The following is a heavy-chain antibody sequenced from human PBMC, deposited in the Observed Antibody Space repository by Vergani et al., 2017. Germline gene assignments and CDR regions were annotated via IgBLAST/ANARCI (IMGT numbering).Heavy chain of an antibody. D-gene: IGHD3-22*01. Sequence: QVQLQESGPGLVKPSETLSLTCTVSGGSISSYYWSWIRQPPGKGLEWIGYIYYSGSTNYNPSLKSRVTISVDTSKNQFSLKLSSVTAADTAVYYCARAPTYYYDSSGHFDYWGQGTLVTVSS. J-gene: IGHJ4*02. CDR2: IYYSGST. V-gene: IGHV4-59*01. CDR3: ARAPTYYYDSSGHFDY. CDR1: GGSISSYY.